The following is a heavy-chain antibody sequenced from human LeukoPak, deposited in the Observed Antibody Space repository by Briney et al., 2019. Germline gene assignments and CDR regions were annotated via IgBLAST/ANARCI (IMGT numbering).Heavy chain of an antibody. CDR1: GFTVSSNY. CDR3: ARVLED. Sequence: PGGSLRLSCATSGFTVSSNYMTWVRQVPGKGLEWVSDIYTGGGTYYADSVEGRFTISRDNSKNTVYLQMNSLRAEDTAVYYCARVLEDWGQGTLVTVSS. J-gene: IGHJ4*02. V-gene: IGHV3-53*01. D-gene: IGHD3-3*01. CDR2: IYTGGGT.